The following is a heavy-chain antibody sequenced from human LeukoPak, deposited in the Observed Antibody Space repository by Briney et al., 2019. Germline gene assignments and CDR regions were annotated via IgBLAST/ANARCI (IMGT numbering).Heavy chain of an antibody. CDR2: ISGSGGST. D-gene: IGHD3-22*01. Sequence: GGSLRLSCAASGFRFSSYAMSWVRQAPGKGLEWVSAISGSGGSTYYADSVKGRFTISRDDSKNTLYLQMNSLRAEDTAVYYCAKDLYSYDSSGYAFDYWGQGTLVTVSS. CDR1: GFRFSSYA. J-gene: IGHJ4*02. CDR3: AKDLYSYDSSGYAFDY. V-gene: IGHV3-23*01.